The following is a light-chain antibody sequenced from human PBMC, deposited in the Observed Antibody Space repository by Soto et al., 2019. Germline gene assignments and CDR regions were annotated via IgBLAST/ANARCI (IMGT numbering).Light chain of an antibody. Sequence: EVVMTQSPATLSVSPGERVTLSCRASQSVRSNLAWYQQKPGQSPRLLIYGASTRATGIPARFSGSGSGTEFTLTISSLQSEDFAVYYCQQYNNWPPFTFGPGTKVDIK. J-gene: IGKJ3*01. CDR2: GAS. CDR1: QSVRSN. CDR3: QQYNNWPPFT. V-gene: IGKV3-15*01.